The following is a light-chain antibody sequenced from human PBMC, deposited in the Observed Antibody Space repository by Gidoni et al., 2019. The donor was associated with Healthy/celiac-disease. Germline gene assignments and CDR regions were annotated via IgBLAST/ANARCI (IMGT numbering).Light chain of an antibody. CDR1: QCVSSSY. CDR2: GAS. Sequence: EIVLTQSTGTLSLSPGERATLSCRASQCVSSSYLAWYQQKPVQAPRLLIYGASSRATGIPDRFSGSGSGTDFTLTISRLEPEDFAVYYCQQYGSSIFTFGPGTKVDIK. V-gene: IGKV3-20*01. CDR3: QQYGSSIFT. J-gene: IGKJ3*01.